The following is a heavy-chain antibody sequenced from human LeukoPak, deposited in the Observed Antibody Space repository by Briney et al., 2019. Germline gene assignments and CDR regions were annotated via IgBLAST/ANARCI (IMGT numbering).Heavy chain of an antibody. CDR3: ARHVAPYYDFWSGYFYFDY. V-gene: IGHV4-59*08. J-gene: IGHJ4*02. D-gene: IGHD3-3*01. CDR2: IYYNGST. CDR1: GGAISSYY. Sequence: SETLSLTCTVSGGAISSYYWSWIRQPPVKGLEWIGHIYYNGSTNYNPSLKSRVIISVDTSKNHFSLKVRSATAADTAVYYCARHVAPYYDFWSGYFYFDYWGQGTLVTVSS.